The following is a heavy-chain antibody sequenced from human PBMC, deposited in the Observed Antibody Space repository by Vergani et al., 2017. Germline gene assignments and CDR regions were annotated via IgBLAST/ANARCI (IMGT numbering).Heavy chain of an antibody. CDR1: GGSISSSNW. J-gene: IGHJ3*02. V-gene: IGHV4-4*02. CDR2: IYYSGST. Sequence: QVQLQESGPGLVKPSGTLSLTCAVSGGSISSSNWWSWVRQPPGKGLEWIGYIYYSGSTYYNPSLKSRVTIAVDTSKNQFSLKLSSVTAADTAVYYCARARGEGDAFDIWGQGTMVTVSS. CDR3: ARARGEGDAFDI.